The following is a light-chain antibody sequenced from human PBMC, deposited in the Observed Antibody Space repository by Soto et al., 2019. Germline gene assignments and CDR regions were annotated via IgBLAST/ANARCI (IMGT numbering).Light chain of an antibody. Sequence: EIVMTQSPATLSVSPGEGATLSCKASQNVYNNLAWYQQRPDQPPRLLIYDASTRATGISARFSGSGYGTEFTLTLSSLQSEDFAVYFCQQCRNWPLTFGGGTKVEIK. V-gene: IGKV3-15*01. CDR1: QNVYNN. CDR2: DAS. J-gene: IGKJ4*01. CDR3: QQCRNWPLT.